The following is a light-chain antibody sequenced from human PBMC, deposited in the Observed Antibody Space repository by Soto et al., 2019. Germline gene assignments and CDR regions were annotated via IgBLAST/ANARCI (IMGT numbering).Light chain of an antibody. CDR1: QSVFSRY. V-gene: IGKV3-20*01. J-gene: IGKJ4*01. CDR2: GAS. Sequence: EIVLTQSPGTLSLSPGERATLSCRASQSVFSRYLAWYQQKPGQAPRLLIFGASSRATGIPDRFSGSGSGTDFTLTISRLEAEDFAVYHCQQDGSSPPTFGGGTKVEIK. CDR3: QQDGSSPPT.